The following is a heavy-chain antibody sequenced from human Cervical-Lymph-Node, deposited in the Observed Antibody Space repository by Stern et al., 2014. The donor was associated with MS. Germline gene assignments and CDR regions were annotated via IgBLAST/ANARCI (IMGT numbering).Heavy chain of an antibody. CDR3: ARHRLAMDDFYYLDY. Sequence: MQLVESGPGVVKPSETLSLTCTVSGGSITSSSYSWGWIRQSPGKGLEWIANMHYGGSTYYNPALKRRVTISLDPSKNQVSLKLTSGTAADTAVFYCARHRLAMDDFYYLDYWGQGTLVTVSS. J-gene: IGHJ4*02. CDR1: GGSITSSSYS. CDR2: MHYGGST. D-gene: IGHD2/OR15-2a*01. V-gene: IGHV4-39*01.